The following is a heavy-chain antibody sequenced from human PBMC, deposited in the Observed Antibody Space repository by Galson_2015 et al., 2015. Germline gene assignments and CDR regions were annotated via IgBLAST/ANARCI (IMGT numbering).Heavy chain of an antibody. CDR1: GFTFSGYG. V-gene: IGHV3-30*03. CDR3: ADRGPPDY. J-gene: IGHJ4*02. D-gene: IGHD3-10*01. CDR2: TANDGHI. Sequence: SLRLSCAASGFTFSGYGMYWVRQAPGQGLEWVAVTANDGHIQYSDSVKGRFTISRDRSKNTVYLEMNSLRPEDTAVYYCADRGPPDYWGRGTLVTVSS.